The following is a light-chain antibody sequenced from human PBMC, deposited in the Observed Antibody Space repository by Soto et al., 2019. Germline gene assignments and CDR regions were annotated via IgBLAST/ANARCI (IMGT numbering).Light chain of an antibody. Sequence: QSALTQPPSVSGAPGQRGTISCTGSSSNIGAGYDVHWYQQLPGTAPKLLIFGDSNRPSGVPDRFSGSKSGTSASLAITGLQADDEADYYCQSSDSRLSGSDVFGTGTKVTVL. CDR1: SSNIGAGYD. CDR3: QSSDSRLSGSDV. V-gene: IGLV1-40*01. J-gene: IGLJ1*01. CDR2: GDS.